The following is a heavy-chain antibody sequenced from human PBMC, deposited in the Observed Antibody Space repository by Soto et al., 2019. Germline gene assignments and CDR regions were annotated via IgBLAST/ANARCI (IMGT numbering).Heavy chain of an antibody. V-gene: IGHV3-21*01. CDR2: ISSRSSYI. CDR3: ASCSNYYYYYGMDV. CDR1: GFTFSSYS. D-gene: IGHD4-4*01. J-gene: IGHJ6*02. Sequence: GGSLRLSCAASGFTFSSYSMNWVRQAPGKGREWVSSISSRSSYIYYADSVKGRFTISRDNAKNSLYLQMNSLRAEDTAVYYCASCSNYYYYYGMDVWGQGTTVTVSS.